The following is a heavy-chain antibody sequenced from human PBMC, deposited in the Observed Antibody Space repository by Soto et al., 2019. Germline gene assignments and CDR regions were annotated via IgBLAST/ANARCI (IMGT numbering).Heavy chain of an antibody. D-gene: IGHD6-19*01. CDR1: GFTFSSYG. CDR3: ARGRGSSGWYPSYYYYGMDV. V-gene: IGHV3-30*03. Sequence: LRLSCAASGFTFSSYGMHWVRQAPGKGLEWVAVISYDGSNKYYADSVKGRFTISRDNSKNTLYLQMNSLRAEDTAVYYCARGRGSSGWYPSYYYYGMDVWGQGTTVTVSS. J-gene: IGHJ6*02. CDR2: ISYDGSNK.